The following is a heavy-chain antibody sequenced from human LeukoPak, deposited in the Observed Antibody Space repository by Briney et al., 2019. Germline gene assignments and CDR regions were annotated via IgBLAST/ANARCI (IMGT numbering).Heavy chain of an antibody. Sequence: GASVKVSCKASGYTFTSYGISWVRQAPGQGLEWMGWISAYNGNTNYAQKLRGRVTMTTDTSTSTAYMELRSLRSDDTAVYYCANLYSSSWYYRHNWFDPWGQGTLVTVSS. CDR3: ANLYSSSWYYRHNWFDP. D-gene: IGHD6-13*01. V-gene: IGHV1-18*01. J-gene: IGHJ5*02. CDR1: GYTFTSYG. CDR2: ISAYNGNT.